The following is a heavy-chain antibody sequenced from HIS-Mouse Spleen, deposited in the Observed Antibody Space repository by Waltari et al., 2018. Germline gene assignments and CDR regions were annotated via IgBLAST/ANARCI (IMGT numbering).Heavy chain of an antibody. CDR2: ISYDGSNK. D-gene: IGHD5-18*01. Sequence: QVQLVESWGGVVQPGRSLRLSCSASGCPFSSYAMHGVRQAPGKGLEWVAVISYDGSNKYYADSVKGRFTISRDNSKNTLYLQMNSLRAEDTAVYYCARGFVDTAMVDYWGQGTLVTVSS. CDR1: GCPFSSYA. CDR3: ARGFVDTAMVDY. V-gene: IGHV3-30-3*01. J-gene: IGHJ4*02.